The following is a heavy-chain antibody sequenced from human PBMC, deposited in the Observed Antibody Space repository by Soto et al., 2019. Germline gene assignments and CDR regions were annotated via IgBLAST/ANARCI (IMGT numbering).Heavy chain of an antibody. CDR2: ISAYNGNT. J-gene: IGHJ4*02. D-gene: IGHD3-10*01. Sequence: ASVKVSCKASGYTFTSYGISWVRQAPGQGLEWMGWISAYNGNTNYAQKLQGRVTMTADTSTSTAYMELRNLRSDDTAVYYCARDLYGSGSYSEALDYWGQGTLVTVSS. V-gene: IGHV1-18*01. CDR3: ARDLYGSGSYSEALDY. CDR1: GYTFTSYG.